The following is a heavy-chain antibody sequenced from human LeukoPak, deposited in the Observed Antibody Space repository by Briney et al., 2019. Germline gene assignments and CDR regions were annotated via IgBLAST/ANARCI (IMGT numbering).Heavy chain of an antibody. Sequence: PGGSLRLSCAASGFTFSSYWMHWVRQVPGKGLVCVSRINIDGTSTSYADSVKGRFTISRDNAKNALYLQMNSLRAEDTAVYYCARGSSGWYGIDYWGQGALVNVSS. CDR2: INIDGTST. CDR1: GFTFSSYW. J-gene: IGHJ4*02. V-gene: IGHV3-74*01. CDR3: ARGSSGWYGIDY. D-gene: IGHD6-19*01.